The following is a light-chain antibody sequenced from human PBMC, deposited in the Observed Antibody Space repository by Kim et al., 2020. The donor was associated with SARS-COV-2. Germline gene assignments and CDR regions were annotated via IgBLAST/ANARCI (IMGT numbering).Light chain of an antibody. CDR2: AAS. CDR3: QQLDSYPRT. CDR1: QGISSY. Sequence: IQLTQSPSSLSASVGDRVTITCRASQGISSYLAWYQQKPGKAPKLLIYAASTLQSGVPSRFSGSGSGTVFTLTISSLQPEDSAAYYCQQLDSYPRTFGQGTNVDI. V-gene: IGKV1-9*01. J-gene: IGKJ1*01.